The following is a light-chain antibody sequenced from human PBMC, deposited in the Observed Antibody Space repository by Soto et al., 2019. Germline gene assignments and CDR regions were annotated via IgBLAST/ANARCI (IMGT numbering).Light chain of an antibody. CDR3: SSYTRRKTVI. CDR1: SSDVGAYNY. Sequence: QPASVSGSPGQSITISCTGTSSDVGAYNYVSWHQQHPGKAPKLMIFDVSNRPSGVPNRFSGSKSGDTAALTISGLQAEDEADYYCSSYTRRKTVILGGGSQRTVL. CDR2: DVS. V-gene: IGLV2-14*03. J-gene: IGLJ7*01.